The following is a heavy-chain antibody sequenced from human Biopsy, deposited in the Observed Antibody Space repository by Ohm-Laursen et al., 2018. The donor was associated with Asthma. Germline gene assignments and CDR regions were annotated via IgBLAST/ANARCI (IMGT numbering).Heavy chain of an antibody. CDR2: HDHEEGGT. Sequence: GASVKVSCKISGYSLTDLSMHWVRQAPGQGLEWMGGHDHEEGGTVNARRFQGRVTMTEDISTDTAYMELSSLSSDDTAVYYCAPDFPKDYVRYNFQFWGQGTLVTVSS. J-gene: IGHJ4*02. D-gene: IGHD4-17*01. CDR1: GYSLTDLS. CDR3: APDFPKDYVRYNFQF. V-gene: IGHV1-24*01.